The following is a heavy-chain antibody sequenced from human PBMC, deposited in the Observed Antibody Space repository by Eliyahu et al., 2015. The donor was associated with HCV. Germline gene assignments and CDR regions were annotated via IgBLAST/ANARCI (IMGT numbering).Heavy chain of an antibody. D-gene: IGHD2/OR15-2a*01. CDR2: TSNDGSNK. Sequence: QVQLVESGGGVVQPGRSLRLSCAASGFTFSSYGMHWVRQVSGKGLEWVAVTSNDGSNKYYADSVKGRFTISRDISKSTLFLQMNSLRAEDTAVYYCARDRGASMALFDYWGQGTLATVSS. CDR1: GFTFSSYG. V-gene: IGHV3-30*03. CDR3: ARDRGASMALFDY. J-gene: IGHJ4*02.